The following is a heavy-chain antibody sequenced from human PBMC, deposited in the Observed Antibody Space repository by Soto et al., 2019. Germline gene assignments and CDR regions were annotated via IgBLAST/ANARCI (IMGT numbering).Heavy chain of an antibody. J-gene: IGHJ4*02. D-gene: IGHD3-10*01. CDR2: ISGSGGST. V-gene: IGHV3-23*01. Sequence: GGSLRLSCAASGFTFSSYAMSWVRQAPGKGLEWVSAISGSGGSTYYADSVKGRFTISRDNSKNTLYLQMNSLRAEDTAVYYCAKDTYYYGSGSYYNDYWGQGTLVTVSS. CDR3: AKDTYYYGSGSYYNDY. CDR1: GFTFSSYA.